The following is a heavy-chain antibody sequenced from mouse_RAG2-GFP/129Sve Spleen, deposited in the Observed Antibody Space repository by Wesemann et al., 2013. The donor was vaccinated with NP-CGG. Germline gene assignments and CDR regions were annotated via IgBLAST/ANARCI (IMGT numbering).Heavy chain of an antibody. D-gene: IGHD2-10*02. Sequence: GYISYSGSTYYNPSLKSRISITRDTSKNQYYLQLNSVTTEDTATYYCARSYGNFDYWGQGTTLTVSS. CDR2: ISYSGST. CDR3: ARSYGNFDY. J-gene: IGHJ2*01. V-gene: IGHV3-8*02.